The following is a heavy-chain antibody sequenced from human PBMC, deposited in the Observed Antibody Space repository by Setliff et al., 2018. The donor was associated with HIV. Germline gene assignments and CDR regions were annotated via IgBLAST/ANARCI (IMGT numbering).Heavy chain of an antibody. CDR3: ARPTNIDTLYYGSQTFYMYYYGLDV. V-gene: IGHV3-74*01. CDR2: INSDGSIT. J-gene: IGHJ6*02. Sequence: PGESLKISCVGSGFNIEEYAMAWVRQVPGKGLEWVSRINSDGSITDYADSVKGRFTISRDNAKNSLYLQMNSLRADDTAVYFCARPTNIDTLYYGSQTFYMYYYGLDVWGQGTTVTVSS. D-gene: IGHD1-26*01. CDR1: GFNIEEYA.